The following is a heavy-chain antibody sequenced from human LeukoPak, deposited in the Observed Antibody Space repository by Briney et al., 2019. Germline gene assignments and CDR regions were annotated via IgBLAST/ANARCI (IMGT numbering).Heavy chain of an antibody. CDR1: GASISGSGYY. D-gene: IGHD1-26*01. V-gene: IGHV4-39*01. CDR3: AKSGGYGLIDY. Sequence: SETLSLTCTVSGASISGSGYYWGWIRQPPGKGLEWIGSIYSSGSTYYNASLQSRVTISIETSKNQISLGLNSVTAADTATYYCAKSGGYGLIDYWGQGTLVTVSS. J-gene: IGHJ4*02. CDR2: IYSSGST.